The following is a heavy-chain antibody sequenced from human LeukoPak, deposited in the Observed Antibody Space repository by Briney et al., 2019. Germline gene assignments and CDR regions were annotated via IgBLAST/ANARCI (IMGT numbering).Heavy chain of an antibody. CDR1: GGSISSYY. Sequence: SETLSLTCTVSGGSISSYYWGWIRQPPGKGLEWIGYIYYSGSTNYNPSLKSRVTISVDTSKNQFSLKLSSVTAADTAVYYCASGYSRYSPYYFDYWGQGTLVTVSS. V-gene: IGHV4-59*08. CDR2: IYYSGST. CDR3: ASGYSRYSPYYFDY. D-gene: IGHD6-13*01. J-gene: IGHJ4*02.